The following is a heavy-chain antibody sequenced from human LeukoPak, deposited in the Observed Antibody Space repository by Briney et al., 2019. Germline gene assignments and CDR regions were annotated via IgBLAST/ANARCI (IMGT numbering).Heavy chain of an antibody. V-gene: IGHV4-59*01. CDR2: IYYSGST. D-gene: IGHD5-18*01. Sequence: PSETLSLTCTVSGGSISSYYWSWIRQPPGKGLEWIGYIYYSGSTNYNPSLKSRVTISVDTSKNQFSLKLSSVTAADTAVYYCARVRGAAMVTHHDYWGQGTLVTVSS. CDR3: ARVRGAAMVTHHDY. J-gene: IGHJ4*02. CDR1: GGSISSYY.